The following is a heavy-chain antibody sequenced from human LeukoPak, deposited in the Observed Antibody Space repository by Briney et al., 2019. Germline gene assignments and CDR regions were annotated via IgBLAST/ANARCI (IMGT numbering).Heavy chain of an antibody. CDR3: AREGGDLRWKNRFDF. CDR1: KFTVSTFA. Sequence: GGSLTLSCAASKFTVSTFAMHWVRQAPPKGLEWVALTSNDGSRKYYIDSVKGRVTISRDNSKNQLYLQMNSLRAEDTAVYYCAREGGDLRWKNRFDFWGQGTLVTVSS. CDR2: TSNDGSRK. J-gene: IGHJ4*02. V-gene: IGHV3-30-3*01. D-gene: IGHD4-23*01.